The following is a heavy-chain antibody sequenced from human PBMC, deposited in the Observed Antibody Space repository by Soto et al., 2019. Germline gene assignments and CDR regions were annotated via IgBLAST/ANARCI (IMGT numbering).Heavy chain of an antibody. J-gene: IGHJ4*02. Sequence: QVQLLQSGPEVKKPGSSVKVSCKASRDTFNTYTITWVRQAPGQGLEWMGRIIPRTDIANYAQKFQDRVSITADRSTSTAYKELSSLRFDDTAVYYCARDYYYGSRSSMDSFDSWGQGSLVTVSS. CDR3: ARDYYYGSRSSMDSFDS. CDR2: IIPRTDIA. V-gene: IGHV1-69*08. CDR1: RDTFNTYT. D-gene: IGHD3-10*01.